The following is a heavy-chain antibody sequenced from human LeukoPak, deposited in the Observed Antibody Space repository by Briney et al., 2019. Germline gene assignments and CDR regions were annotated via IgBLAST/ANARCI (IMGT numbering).Heavy chain of an antibody. J-gene: IGHJ3*02. Sequence: GESLQISCKGSGYTFTTYWIGWVRQMPGKGLEWMGTIYPGDSDTRNRPPFQGQVTISVDKSISTAYLQWSSLKASDTAIYYCARTRVAGTSDAFDIWGQGTMVTVSS. CDR3: ARTRVAGTSDAFDI. CDR1: GYTFTTYW. V-gene: IGHV5-51*01. CDR2: IYPGDSDT. D-gene: IGHD6-19*01.